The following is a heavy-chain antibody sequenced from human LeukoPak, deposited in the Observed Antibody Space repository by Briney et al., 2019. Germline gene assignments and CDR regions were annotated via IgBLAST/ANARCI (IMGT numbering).Heavy chain of an antibody. V-gene: IGHV3-53*01. CDR3: AKDRLGGPYFFHY. Sequence: GGSLRLSCAASGLTVSSNCMSWVRQAPGKGLEWVSFIYSGGNTYYADSVKGRFTISRDNSKNTFHLQMNSLRAEDTAVYFCAKDRLGGPYFFHYWDQGTLVTVSS. D-gene: IGHD3-16*01. J-gene: IGHJ4*02. CDR1: GLTVSSNC. CDR2: IYSGGNT.